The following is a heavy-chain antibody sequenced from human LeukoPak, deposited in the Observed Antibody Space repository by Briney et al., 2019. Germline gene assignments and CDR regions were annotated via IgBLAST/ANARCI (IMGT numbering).Heavy chain of an antibody. J-gene: IGHJ4*02. CDR1: KFAFSSYA. Sequence: GGSLRLSCAASKFAFSSYAMSWVRQAPGKGLEWVSTIYTGGNTYYAASVKGRFTISRDFSKNTVFLHMNSLRAEDTAMYYCARGDDSGYYDYFDYWGQGALVTVSS. V-gene: IGHV3-53*01. CDR2: IYTGGNT. CDR3: ARGDDSGYYDYFDY. D-gene: IGHD5-12*01.